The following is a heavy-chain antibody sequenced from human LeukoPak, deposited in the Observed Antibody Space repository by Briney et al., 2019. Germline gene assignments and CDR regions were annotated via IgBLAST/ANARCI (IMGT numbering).Heavy chain of an antibody. D-gene: IGHD2-15*01. CDR3: AVAPCSGGSCHPFDY. J-gene: IGHJ4*02. V-gene: IGHV1-58*02. CDR1: GFTFTSSA. CDR2: IVVGSGNT. Sequence: SVKVSCKASGFTFTSSAMQWVRQARGQRLGWIGWIVVGSGNTNYAQKFQERVTITRDMSTSTAYMELSSLRSEDTAVYYCAVAPCSGGSCHPFDYWGQGTLVTVSS.